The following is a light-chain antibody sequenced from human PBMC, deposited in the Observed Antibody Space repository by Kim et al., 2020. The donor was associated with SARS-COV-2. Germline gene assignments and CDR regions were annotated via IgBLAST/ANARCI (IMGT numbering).Light chain of an antibody. V-gene: IGKV3-20*01. CDR1: QSVSSSS. CDR2: GAS. J-gene: IGKJ5*01. Sequence: EIVLTQSPDTLCLSPGERATLSCRASQSVSSSSLAWYQQNPGQAPRLLIHGASIRAPGIPDRFSGSGSATDFTLTINRLEPEDSAVYYCQQSVDAPLTFGEGTRLEIK. CDR3: QQSVDAPLT.